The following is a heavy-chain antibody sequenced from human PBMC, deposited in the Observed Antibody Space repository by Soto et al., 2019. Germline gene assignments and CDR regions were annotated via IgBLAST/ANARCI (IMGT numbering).Heavy chain of an antibody. CDR2: ISGSGGST. CDR3: AKGRYRYFDC. V-gene: IGHV3-23*01. D-gene: IGHD2-2*02. J-gene: IGHJ4*02. CDR1: GLTFSNYA. Sequence: GGSLRLSCEASGLTFSNYAMSWVRQAPGKGLEWVSGISGSGGSTYYADSVKGRFTISRDNSNNTLYLQMNSLRAGDTAVYYCAKGRYRYFDCWGQGTLVTVSS.